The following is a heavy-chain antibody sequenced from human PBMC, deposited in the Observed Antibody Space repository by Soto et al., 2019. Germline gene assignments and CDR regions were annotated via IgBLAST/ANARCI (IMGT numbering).Heavy chain of an antibody. CDR2: IYYSGST. Sequence: SETLSLTCTVSGGSVSSGSYYWSWIRQPPGKGLEWIGYIYYSGSTNYNPSLKSRVTISVDTSKNQFSLKLSSVTAADTAVYYCARARIAAAGSFDYWGQGTRVTVSS. V-gene: IGHV4-61*01. CDR3: ARARIAAAGSFDY. D-gene: IGHD6-13*01. J-gene: IGHJ4*02. CDR1: GGSVSSGSYY.